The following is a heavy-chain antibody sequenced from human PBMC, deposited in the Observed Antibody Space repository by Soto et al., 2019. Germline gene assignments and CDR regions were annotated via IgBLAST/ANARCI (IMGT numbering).Heavy chain of an antibody. Sequence: GGSLRLSCAASGFTFSSYAMSWVRQAPGKGLEWVSAISGSGGSTYYADSVKGRFTSARDNSKNTLYLQMNSLRAEDTAVYYCAKDPLTIFGVVIGRGGAFDIWGQGTMVTVSS. D-gene: IGHD3-3*01. CDR2: ISGSGGST. CDR3: AKDPLTIFGVVIGRGGAFDI. CDR1: GFTFSSYA. V-gene: IGHV3-23*01. J-gene: IGHJ3*02.